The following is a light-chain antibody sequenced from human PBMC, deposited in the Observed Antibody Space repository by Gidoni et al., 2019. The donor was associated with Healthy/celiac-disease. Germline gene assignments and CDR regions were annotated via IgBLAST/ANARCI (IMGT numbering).Light chain of an antibody. Sequence: QSVLTQPPSASGTPGQRVTISCSGSSSNIGSNPVNWYQQLPGPAPKLLIYSNNQRPSGVPDRFSGSKSGTSASLAISGLQSENEADYYCAAWDDSLNGYVFGTGTEVTVL. J-gene: IGLJ1*01. CDR1: SSNIGSNP. V-gene: IGLV1-44*01. CDR2: SNN. CDR3: AAWDDSLNGYV.